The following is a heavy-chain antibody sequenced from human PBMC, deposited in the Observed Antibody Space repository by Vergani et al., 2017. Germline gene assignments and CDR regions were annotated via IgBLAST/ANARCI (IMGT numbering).Heavy chain of an antibody. V-gene: IGHV3-21*01. J-gene: IGHJ4*02. CDR2: ISSSSSYI. D-gene: IGHD6-13*01. CDR3: ARAKVAAGKIDY. CDR1: GFTFSSYS. Sequence: EVQLVESGGGLVKPGGSLRLSCAASGFTFSSYSMNWVRQAPGKGLEWVSSISSSSSYIYYADSVKVRFTISRDNAKNSLYLQMNSLRAEDTAVYYCARAKVAAGKIDYWGQGTLVTVSS.